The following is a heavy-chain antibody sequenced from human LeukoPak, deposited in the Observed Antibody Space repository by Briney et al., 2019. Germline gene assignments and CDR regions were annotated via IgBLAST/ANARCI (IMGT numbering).Heavy chain of an antibody. CDR1: GFTFSSYW. CDR2: ISGSGGST. D-gene: IGHD7-27*01. Sequence: GGSLRLSCAASGFTFSSYWMSWVRQAPGKGLEWVSAISGSGGSTYYADSVKGRFTISRDNSKNTLYLQMNSLRAEDTAVYYCAKDRGYWGWFDPWGQGTLVTVSS. V-gene: IGHV3-23*01. J-gene: IGHJ5*02. CDR3: AKDRGYWGWFDP.